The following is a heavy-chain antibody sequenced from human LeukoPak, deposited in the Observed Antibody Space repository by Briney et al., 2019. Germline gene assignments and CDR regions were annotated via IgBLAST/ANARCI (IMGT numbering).Heavy chain of an antibody. D-gene: IGHD6-19*01. CDR1: GFSIRSYY. CDR3: ARVLPYSSGWGVDY. V-gene: IGHV4-59*01. CDR2: IYYSGST. J-gene: IGHJ4*02. Sequence: KPSETLSLTCTVSGFSIRSYYWSWIRQPPGKGLEWIAYIYYSGSTNYNPSLKSRVTISVDTSKNKFSLNLSYVTAADTAVYYCARVLPYSSGWGVDYWGQGTLVTVSS.